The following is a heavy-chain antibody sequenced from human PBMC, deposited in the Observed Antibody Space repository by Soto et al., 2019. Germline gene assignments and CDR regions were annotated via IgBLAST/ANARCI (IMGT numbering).Heavy chain of an antibody. J-gene: IGHJ5*02. D-gene: IGHD1-7*01. Sequence: SETLSLTCTVSGGSISSYYWSWIRQPPGKGLEWIGYIYYSGSTNYNPSLKSRVTISVDTSKNQFSLKLSSVTAADTAVYYCARFGTGTTALNWFDPWGQGTLVTAPQ. CDR3: ARFGTGTTALNWFDP. CDR1: GGSISSYY. V-gene: IGHV4-59*01. CDR2: IYYSGST.